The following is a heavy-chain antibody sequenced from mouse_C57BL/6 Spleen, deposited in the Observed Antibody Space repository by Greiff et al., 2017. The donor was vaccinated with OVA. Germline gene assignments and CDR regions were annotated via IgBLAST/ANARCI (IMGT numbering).Heavy chain of an antibody. J-gene: IGHJ4*01. CDR1: GYTFTSYG. D-gene: IGHD3-2*02. CDR2: IYPRSGNT. Sequence: VQLQESGAELARPGASVKLSCKASGYTFTSYGISWVKQSTGQGLEWIGEIYPRSGNTYYNEKFKGKATLTADKSSSTAYMELRSLTSEDSAVYFCARTAQVPMDYWGQGTSVTVSS. CDR3: ARTAQVPMDY. V-gene: IGHV1-81*01.